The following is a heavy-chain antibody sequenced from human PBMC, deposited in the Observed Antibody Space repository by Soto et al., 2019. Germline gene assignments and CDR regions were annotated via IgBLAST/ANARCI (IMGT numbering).Heavy chain of an antibody. CDR1: GGSISSGDYY. D-gene: IGHD3-3*01. CDR3: ARGGSIFGVVSSFDY. V-gene: IGHV4-30-4*01. J-gene: IGHJ4*02. Sequence: QVQLQESGPGLVKPSQTLSLTCTVSGGSISSGDYYWSWIRQPPGKGLEWIGYIYYSGSTYYNPSLKSRVTISVDTSKNQFSLKLSSVTAADTAVYYCARGGSIFGVVSSFDYWGQGTLVTVPS. CDR2: IYYSGST.